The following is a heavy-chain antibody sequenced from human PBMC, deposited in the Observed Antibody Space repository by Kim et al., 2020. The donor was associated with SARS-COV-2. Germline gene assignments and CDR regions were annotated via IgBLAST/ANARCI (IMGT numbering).Heavy chain of an antibody. V-gene: IGHV3-21*01. D-gene: IGHD3-3*01. Sequence: DSLKGRFTIPRDNAKNSLYLQMNSLRAEDTAVYYCAGDFAPDYYYYYGMDVWGQGTTVTVSS. J-gene: IGHJ6*02. CDR3: AGDFAPDYYYYYGMDV.